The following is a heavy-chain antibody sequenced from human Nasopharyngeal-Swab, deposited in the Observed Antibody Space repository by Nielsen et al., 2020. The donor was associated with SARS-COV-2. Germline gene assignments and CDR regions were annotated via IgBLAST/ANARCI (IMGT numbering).Heavy chain of an antibody. J-gene: IGHJ6*03. CDR2: IYYSGST. D-gene: IGHD2-2*01. Sequence: WIRQPPGKGLEWIGSIYYSGSTYYNPSLKSRVTMSVDTSKNQFSLRLSSVTAADTAVYYCARGREGRAAMKVPGISYYYYYYIDVWGKGTTVTVSS. CDR3: ARGREGRAAMKVPGISYYYYYYIDV. V-gene: IGHV4-39*07.